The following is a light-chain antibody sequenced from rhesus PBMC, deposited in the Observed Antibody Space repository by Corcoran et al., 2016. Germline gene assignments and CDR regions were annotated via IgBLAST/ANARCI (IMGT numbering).Light chain of an antibody. CDR3: QQYSLSPIT. V-gene: IGKV1-22*01. J-gene: IGKJ3*01. CDR1: QTISSW. CDR2: RAS. Sequence: DIQMTQSPSSLSASVGDRVTITCRASQTISSWLAWYQQKPGKDPKLLIYRASTLQYGVPSRFSGSGSGTHFTLTISSLQSEDFGTYYCQQYSLSPITFGPGTRLDI.